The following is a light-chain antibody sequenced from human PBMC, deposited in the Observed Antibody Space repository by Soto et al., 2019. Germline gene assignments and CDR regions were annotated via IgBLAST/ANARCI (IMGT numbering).Light chain of an antibody. J-gene: IGKJ5*01. CDR1: QNVDIY. Sequence: ETVLTQSPATLSLSPGERATLSCRASQNVDIYLAWYQQKPGQAPRLLIYDASNRATGVPPRFSGSGSGTDFTLTISSLDPEDFALYYCQQRRNWPPLTFGQGTRLEIK. V-gene: IGKV3-11*01. CDR2: DAS. CDR3: QQRRNWPPLT.